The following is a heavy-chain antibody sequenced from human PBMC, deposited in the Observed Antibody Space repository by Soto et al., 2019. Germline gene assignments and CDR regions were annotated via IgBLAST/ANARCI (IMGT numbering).Heavy chain of an antibody. CDR1: GFTVSSNY. Sequence: EVPLVESGGGLVQPGGSLRLSCAASGFTVSSNYMSWVRQAPGKGLEWVSVIYSGGSTYYADSVKGRFTISRDNSKNTLYLQMNSLRAEDTAVYYCARDRGYYYDSSGYYDYWGQGTLVTVSS. D-gene: IGHD3-22*01. V-gene: IGHV3-66*01. J-gene: IGHJ4*02. CDR2: IYSGGST. CDR3: ARDRGYYYDSSGYYDY.